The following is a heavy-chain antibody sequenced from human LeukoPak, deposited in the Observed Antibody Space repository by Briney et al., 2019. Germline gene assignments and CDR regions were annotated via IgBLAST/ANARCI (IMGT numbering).Heavy chain of an antibody. V-gene: IGHV3-9*01. D-gene: IGHD3-22*01. CDR3: AKGYYDSSGHFDY. J-gene: IGHJ4*02. CDR1: GFTFDDYA. CDR2: ISWNSGSI. Sequence: PGGSLRLSCAASGFTFDDYAMHWVRQAPGKGLEWVSGISWNSGSIGYADSVKGRFTISRDNAKNSLYLQMNSLRAEDTALYYCAKGYYDSSGHFDYWGQGTLVTVSS.